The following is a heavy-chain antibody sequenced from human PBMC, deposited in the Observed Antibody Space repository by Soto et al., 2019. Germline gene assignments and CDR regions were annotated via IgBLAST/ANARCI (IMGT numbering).Heavy chain of an antibody. V-gene: IGHV3-21*01. CDR1: GFTFSTYN. J-gene: IGHJ5*02. D-gene: IGHD2-15*01. CDR3: ARELCSGGSCYDT. CDR2: ISGSSDYI. Sequence: GGSLRLSCAASGFTFSTYNMNWVRQAPGKGLEWVSSISGSSDYIFYAHSLKGRFTISRDNAENSLFLQMNSLRAEDTAVYYGARELCSGGSCYDTWGQGTLVTVSS.